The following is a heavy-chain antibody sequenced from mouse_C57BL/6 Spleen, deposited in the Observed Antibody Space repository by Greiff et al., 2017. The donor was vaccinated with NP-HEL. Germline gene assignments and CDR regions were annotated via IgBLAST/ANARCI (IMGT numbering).Heavy chain of an antibody. CDR2: IYPRDGST. CDR3: AREGTGY. J-gene: IGHJ2*01. V-gene: IGHV1-85*01. CDR1: GYTFTSYD. Sequence: VKLVESGPELVKPGASVKLSCKASGYTFTSYDINWVKQRPGQGLEWIGWIYPRDGSTKYNEKFKGKATLTVDTSSSTAYMELHSLTSEDSAVYFCAREGTGYWGQGTTLTVSS.